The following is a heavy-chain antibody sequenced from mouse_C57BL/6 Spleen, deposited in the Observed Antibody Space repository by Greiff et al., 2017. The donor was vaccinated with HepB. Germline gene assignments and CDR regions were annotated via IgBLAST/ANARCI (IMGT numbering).Heavy chain of an antibody. J-gene: IGHJ3*01. CDR1: GYTFTSYW. V-gene: IGHV1-74*01. D-gene: IGHD2-4*01. CDR2: IHPSDSDT. CDR3: AISIYYDYDAWFAY. Sequence: QVQLQQSGAELVKPGASVKVSCKASGYTFTSYWMHWVKQRPGQGLEWIGRIHPSDSDTNYNQKFKGKATLTVDKSSSTAYMQLSSLTSEDSAVYYCAISIYYDYDAWFAYWGQGTLVTVSA.